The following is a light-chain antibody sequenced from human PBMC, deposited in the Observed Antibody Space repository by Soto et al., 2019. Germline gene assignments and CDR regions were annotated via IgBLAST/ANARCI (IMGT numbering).Light chain of an antibody. CDR3: QQLNSYPST. CDR1: QGISSY. V-gene: IGKV1-9*01. J-gene: IGKJ5*01. Sequence: DIQLTQSPSFLSASVGDRVTITCRASQGISSYLAWYQQKPVKAPKLLIYAASTLQSGVPSRFSGSGSGTEFTLTISSLQPEDFATYYCQQLNSYPSTFGQGTRLEIK. CDR2: AAS.